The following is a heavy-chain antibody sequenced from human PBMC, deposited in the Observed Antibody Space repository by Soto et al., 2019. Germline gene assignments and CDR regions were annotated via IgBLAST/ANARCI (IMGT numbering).Heavy chain of an antibody. CDR1: GGSISSGGYY. V-gene: IGHV4-31*03. CDR2: IYYSGST. J-gene: IGHJ3*02. Sequence: SETLSLTCTVSGGSISSGGYYWSWIRQHPGKGLEWIGYIYYSGSTYYNPSLKSRVTISVDTSKNQFSLKLSSVTAAYTAVYYCASAFTIFGVVSDAFDIWGQGTMVTVSS. D-gene: IGHD3-3*01. CDR3: ASAFTIFGVVSDAFDI.